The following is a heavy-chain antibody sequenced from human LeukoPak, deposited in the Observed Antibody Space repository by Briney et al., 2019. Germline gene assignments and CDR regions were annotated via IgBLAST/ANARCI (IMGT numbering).Heavy chain of an antibody. Sequence: GASVKVSCKASGGTFSSYAISWVRQAPGQGLEWMGGIIPIFGTANYAQKFQGRVTITTDESTSTAYMELSSLRSEDTAVYYCARRNYDFWSGQTYYFDYWGQGTLVTVSS. CDR2: IIPIFGTA. V-gene: IGHV1-69*05. CDR3: ARRNYDFWSGQTYYFDY. CDR1: GGTFSSYA. D-gene: IGHD3-3*01. J-gene: IGHJ4*02.